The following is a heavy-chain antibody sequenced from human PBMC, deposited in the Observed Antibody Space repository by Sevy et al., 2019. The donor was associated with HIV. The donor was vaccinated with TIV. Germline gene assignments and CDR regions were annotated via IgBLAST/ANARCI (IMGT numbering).Heavy chain of an antibody. V-gene: IGHV4-34*01. CDR3: ARGVGNIVVVIAPKSSGYYLDY. Sequence: LLQLRRPCLTCAVYGGSFSGYYWSWIRQPPGKGLEWIGEINHSGSTNYNPSLKSRVTISVDTSKNQFSLRLSSVTAADTAVYYCARGVGNIVVVIAPKSSGYYLDYWGQGTLVTVSS. J-gene: IGHJ4*02. CDR2: INHSGST. CDR1: GGSFSGYY. D-gene: IGHD2-21*01.